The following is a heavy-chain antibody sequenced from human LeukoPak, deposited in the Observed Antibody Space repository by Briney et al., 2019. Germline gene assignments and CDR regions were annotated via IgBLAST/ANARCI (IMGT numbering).Heavy chain of an antibody. CDR2: INHSGST. D-gene: IGHD6-19*01. CDR3: ARVLEGSSGQHWYFDL. J-gene: IGHJ2*01. Sequence: SETLSLTCAVYGGSFSGYYWGWIRQPPGKGLEWIGEINHSGSTNYNPSLKGRVTISVDTSKNQFSLRLSSVTAADTAVYYCARVLEGSSGQHWYFDLWGRGTLVTVSS. CDR1: GGSFSGYY. V-gene: IGHV4-34*01.